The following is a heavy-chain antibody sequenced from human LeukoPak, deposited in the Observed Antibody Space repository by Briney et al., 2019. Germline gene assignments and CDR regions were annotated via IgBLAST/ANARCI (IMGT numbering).Heavy chain of an antibody. CDR2: MNPYSGNT. CDR1: GYTFTDFY. Sequence: ASVKVSCKASGYTFTDFYMLWVRQATGQGLEWMGWMNPYSGNTGYAQKFQGRVTMTRDTSINTAYLEFYSLRSEDTAVYYCARGYSPTLRTTGNDYWGQGTLVTVSS. D-gene: IGHD1-1*01. J-gene: IGHJ4*02. V-gene: IGHV1-8*02. CDR3: ARGYSPTLRTTGNDY.